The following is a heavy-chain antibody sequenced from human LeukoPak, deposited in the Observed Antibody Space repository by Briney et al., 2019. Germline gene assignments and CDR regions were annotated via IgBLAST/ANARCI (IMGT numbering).Heavy chain of an antibody. CDR2: INHSGST. J-gene: IGHJ5*02. D-gene: IGHD2-21*01. Sequence: RTSETLSLTCTVSGGSISSYYWDWIRQPPGKGLEWIGEINHSGSTNYNPSLKSRVTISVDTSKNQFSLKLSSVTAADTAVYYCARVGGGYLVYLATKTGSDPWGKGTLVTVSS. V-gene: IGHV4-34*01. CDR3: ARVGGGYLVYLATKTGSDP. CDR1: GGSISSYY.